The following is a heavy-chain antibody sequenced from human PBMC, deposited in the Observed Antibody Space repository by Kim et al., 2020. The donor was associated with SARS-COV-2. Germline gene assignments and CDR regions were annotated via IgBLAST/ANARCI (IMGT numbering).Heavy chain of an antibody. CDR1: GGSISSSSYY. D-gene: IGHD6-13*01. CDR3: ARFIAAAGMEAFDY. V-gene: IGHV4-39*01. CDR2: IYYSGST. J-gene: IGHJ4*02. Sequence: SETLSLTCTVSGGSISSSSYYWGWIRQPPVKGLEWIGSIYYSGSTYYNPSLKSRVTISVDTSKNQFSLKLSSVTAADTAVYYCARFIAAAGMEAFDYWGQGTLVTVSS.